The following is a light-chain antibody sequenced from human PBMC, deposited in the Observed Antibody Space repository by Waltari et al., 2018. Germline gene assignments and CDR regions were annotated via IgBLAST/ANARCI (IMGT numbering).Light chain of an antibody. CDR3: SSYSYSSAWP. J-gene: IGLJ3*02. CDR2: EVD. V-gene: IGLV2-23*02. CDR1: SSDLGRYDL. Sequence: QSALTQPASVSASPGQSISITCTGTSSDLGRYDLVSWYQQHPDKAPKLIIYEVDKRPSGVSDRFSGSKSGNTASLTISGLQAEDEALYFCSSYSYSSAWPFGGGTLVTVL.